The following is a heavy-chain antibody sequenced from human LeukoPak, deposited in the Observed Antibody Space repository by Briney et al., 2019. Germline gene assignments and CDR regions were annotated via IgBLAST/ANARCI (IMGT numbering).Heavy chain of an antibody. CDR1: GFTFSSYA. CDR2: ISGSGGST. D-gene: IGHD3-10*01. Sequence: PGGSLRLSCAASGFTFSSYAMSWVRQARGKGLEWVSAISGSGGSTYYADSVKGRFTISRDNSKNTLYLQMNSLRAEDTAVYYFAIGSWFGELMPFDYWGQGTLVTVSS. J-gene: IGHJ4*02. CDR3: AIGSWFGELMPFDY. V-gene: IGHV3-23*01.